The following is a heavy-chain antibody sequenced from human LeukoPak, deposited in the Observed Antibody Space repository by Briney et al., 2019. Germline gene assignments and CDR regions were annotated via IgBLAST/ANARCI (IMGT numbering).Heavy chain of an antibody. J-gene: IGHJ4*02. CDR3: ATTGGYSYGYDY. V-gene: IGHV4-39*01. CDR1: GGSISSSSYY. D-gene: IGHD5-18*01. CDR2: IYYSGST. Sequence: SETLSLTCTVSGGSISSSSYYWGWIRQPPGKGLEWIGNIYYSGSTYYNPSLKSRVTISVDTFKNQFSLKLSSVTAADTAVYYCATTGGYSYGYDYWGQGTLVTVSS.